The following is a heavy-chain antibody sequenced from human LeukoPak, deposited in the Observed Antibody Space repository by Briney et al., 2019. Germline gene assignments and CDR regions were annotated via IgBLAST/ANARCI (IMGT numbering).Heavy chain of an antibody. D-gene: IGHD3-10*01. Sequence: PGGTLRLSCAASGFTFSSYGMSWVRQAPGKGLEWVSAISGSGGSTYYADSVKGRFTISRDNSKNTLYLQMNSLRAEDTAVYYCAKKQFVGDFRGASDYWGQGTLVTVSS. CDR1: GFTFSSYG. V-gene: IGHV3-23*01. CDR2: ISGSGGST. J-gene: IGHJ4*02. CDR3: AKKQFVGDFRGASDY.